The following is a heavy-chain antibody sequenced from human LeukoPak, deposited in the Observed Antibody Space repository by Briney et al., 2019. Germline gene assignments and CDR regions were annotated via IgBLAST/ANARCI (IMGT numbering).Heavy chain of an antibody. CDR1: GFTFSSYE. V-gene: IGHV3-48*03. CDR3: ARGSSGSYPS. D-gene: IGHD1-26*01. Sequence: GGSLRLSCAASGFTFSSYEMNWVRQAPGKGLEWVSYISSSGSTIYYADSVKGRFTISRDNAKNTLYLQMNSLRAEDTAVYYCARGSSGSYPSWGQGTLVTVSS. J-gene: IGHJ4*02. CDR2: ISSSGSTI.